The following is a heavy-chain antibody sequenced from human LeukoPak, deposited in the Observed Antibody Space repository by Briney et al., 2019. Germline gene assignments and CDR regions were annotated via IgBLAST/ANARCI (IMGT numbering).Heavy chain of an antibody. CDR2: IGTSGSYI. D-gene: IGHD3-10*02. CDR3: AELGITMIGGV. Sequence: GGSLRLSCAASGFTFSTYGMNWVRQAPGKGLEWVSSIGTSGSYIYYTDSVKGRFTISRDNAKNSLYLQMNSLRAEDTAVYYCAELGITMIGGVWGKGTTVTISS. CDR1: GFTFSTYG. V-gene: IGHV3-21*01. J-gene: IGHJ6*04.